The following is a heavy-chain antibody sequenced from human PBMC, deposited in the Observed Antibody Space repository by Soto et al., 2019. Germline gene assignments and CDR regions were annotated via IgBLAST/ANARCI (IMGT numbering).Heavy chain of an antibody. V-gene: IGHV4-34*01. J-gene: IGHJ6*02. CDR2: INHSGST. D-gene: IGHD5-12*01. CDR3: ARVTGRYAYGMDV. CDR1: GGSFSGYY. Sequence: QVQLQQWGAGLLKPSETLSLTCAVYGGSFSGYYWSWIRQPPGKGLEWIGDINHSGSTNYNPSLKRRVTISVDTTKNQFSLKLSYVTAAAAAVYYCARVTGRYAYGMDVWGQGTTVTVSS.